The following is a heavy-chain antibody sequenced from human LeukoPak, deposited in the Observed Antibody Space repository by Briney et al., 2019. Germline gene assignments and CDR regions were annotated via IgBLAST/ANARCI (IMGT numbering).Heavy chain of an antibody. CDR2: IYSGGNT. CDR1: GFTVSSNY. CDR3: AREESGDYDWYFDL. J-gene: IGHJ2*01. D-gene: IGHD2-21*02. Sequence: GGSLRLSCAAPGFTVSSNYMNWVRQAPGKGLEWVSVIYSGGNTYYADSVKGRFTISRDNSKNTLYLQMNSLRAEDTAVYYCAREESGDYDWYFDLWGRGTLVTVSS. V-gene: IGHV3-66*01.